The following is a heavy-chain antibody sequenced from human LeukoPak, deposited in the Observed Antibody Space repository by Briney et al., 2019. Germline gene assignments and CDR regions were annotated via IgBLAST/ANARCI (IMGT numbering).Heavy chain of an antibody. D-gene: IGHD2-2*01. CDR2: ISYDGSNK. Sequence: GRSLRLSCAASGFTFSSYAMHWVRQAPGKGLEWVAVISYDGSNKYYADSVKGRFTISRDNSENTLYLQMNSLRAEDTAVYYCARDGRVSYALDYWGQGTLVTVSS. CDR1: GFTFSSYA. V-gene: IGHV3-30-3*01. J-gene: IGHJ4*02. CDR3: ARDGRVSYALDY.